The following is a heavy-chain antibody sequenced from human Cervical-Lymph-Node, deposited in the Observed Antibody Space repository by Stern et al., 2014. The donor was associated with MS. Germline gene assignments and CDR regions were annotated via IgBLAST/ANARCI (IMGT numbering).Heavy chain of an antibody. Sequence: VQLVQSGAEVKKPGASVKVSFKASGYSFTTYPLHWVRQVPGQRLEWMGWINPGNGSTKYSQNFQGRFTFTRDTSASTAYMELSSLTPEDTAVYYCHTVTLGKRVDYWGQGTLVTVSS. CDR1: GYSFTTYP. CDR2: INPGNGST. V-gene: IGHV1-3*01. J-gene: IGHJ4*02. CDR3: HTVTLGKRVDY. D-gene: IGHD4-17*01.